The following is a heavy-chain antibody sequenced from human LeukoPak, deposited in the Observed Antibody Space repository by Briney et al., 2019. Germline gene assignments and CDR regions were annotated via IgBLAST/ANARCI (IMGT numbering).Heavy chain of an antibody. CDR3: VKEGDSSSWYEVDY. V-gene: IGHV3-64D*06. CDR1: GFTFSSYA. D-gene: IGHD6-13*01. Sequence: GGSLRLSCSASGFTFSSYAMHWVRQAPGKGLEYVSAISSNGGSTYYADSVKGRFTISRDNSKNTLYLLMSSLRAEDTAVYYCVKEGDSSSWYEVDYWGQGTLVTVSS. CDR2: ISSNGGST. J-gene: IGHJ4*02.